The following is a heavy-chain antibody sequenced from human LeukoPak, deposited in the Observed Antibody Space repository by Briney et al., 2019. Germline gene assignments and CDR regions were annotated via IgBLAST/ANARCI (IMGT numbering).Heavy chain of an antibody. Sequence: SETLSLTCAVYGDSFKNYYWTWIRQSPEKGLEWIGEINHGGLTSYNPSLESRLTLLVDTSKNQFSLNLRSVTAADTAIYYCARSGLWFGELSLDYWGQGTLVTVSS. CDR3: ARSGLWFGELSLDY. CDR1: GDSFKNYY. CDR2: INHGGLT. J-gene: IGHJ4*02. V-gene: IGHV4-34*01. D-gene: IGHD3-10*01.